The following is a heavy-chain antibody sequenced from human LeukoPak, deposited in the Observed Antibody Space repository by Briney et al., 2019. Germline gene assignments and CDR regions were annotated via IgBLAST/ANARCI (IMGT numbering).Heavy chain of an antibody. V-gene: IGHV3-21*01. J-gene: IGHJ4*02. CDR3: VRITMVREVSGGFDY. CDR1: GFTFSSYS. Sequence: GGSLRLSCAASGFTFSSYSMNWVRQAPGKGLEWVSSISSSSSYIYYADSVKGRFTTSRDNAKNSLYLQMNSLRAEDTAVYYCVRITMVREVSGGFDYWGQGTLVTVSS. D-gene: IGHD3-10*01. CDR2: ISSSSSYI.